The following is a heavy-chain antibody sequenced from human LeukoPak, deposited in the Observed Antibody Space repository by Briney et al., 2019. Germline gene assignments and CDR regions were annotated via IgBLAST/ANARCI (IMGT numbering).Heavy chain of an antibody. V-gene: IGHV3-21*01. CDR3: ARAARIQLWLRWGYFDY. D-gene: IGHD5-18*01. CDR2: ISSSSSYI. CDR1: GFTFSSYS. Sequence: GGSLRLSCAASGFTFSSYSMNWVRQAPGKGLEWVSSISSSSSYIYYADSVKGRFTISRDNAKNSLYPQMNSLRAEDTAVYYCARAARIQLWLRWGYFDYWGQGTLVTVSS. J-gene: IGHJ4*02.